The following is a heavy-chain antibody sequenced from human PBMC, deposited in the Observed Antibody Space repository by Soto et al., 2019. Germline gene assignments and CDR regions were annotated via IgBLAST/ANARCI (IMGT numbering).Heavy chain of an antibody. CDR3: GRHYDFWSGYYTLDY. Sequence: SETLSLTCTVSGGSISSYYWSWIRQPPGKGLEWIGYIYYSGSTNYNPSLKSRVTISVDTSKNQFSLKLSSVTAAHTAVYYCGRHYDFWSGYYTLDYLGQGTLVTVFS. CDR2: IYYSGST. J-gene: IGHJ4*02. CDR1: GGSISSYY. D-gene: IGHD3-3*01. V-gene: IGHV4-59*01.